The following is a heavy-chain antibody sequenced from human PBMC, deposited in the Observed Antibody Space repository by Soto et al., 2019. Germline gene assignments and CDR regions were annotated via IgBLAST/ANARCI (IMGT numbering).Heavy chain of an antibody. D-gene: IGHD2-2*02. V-gene: IGHV1-18*01. J-gene: IGHJ1*01. CDR1: GYTFTSYG. CDR2: ISAYNGNT. Sequence: ASVKVSCKASGYTFTSYGISWGRQAPGQGLEWMGWISAYNGNTNYAQKLQGRVTMTTYTSTSKAYMELRSLRSDDTAVYYCARPDIVVVPAAIPYFQHWGQGTLVTVSS. CDR3: ARPDIVVVPAAIPYFQH.